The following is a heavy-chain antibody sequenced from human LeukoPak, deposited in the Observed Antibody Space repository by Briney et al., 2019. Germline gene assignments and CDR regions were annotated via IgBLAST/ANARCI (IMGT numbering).Heavy chain of an antibody. CDR1: GFTFSSYG. CDR3: AKYYGEYDFWSGRRAFDI. J-gene: IGHJ3*02. Sequence: GGSLRLSCAASGFTFSSYGMHWVRQAPGKGLEWVAVISYDGSNKYYADSVKGRFTISRDNSKNTLYLQMNSLRAEDTAVYYCAKYYGEYDFWSGRRAFDIWGQGTMVTVS. CDR2: ISYDGSNK. V-gene: IGHV3-30*18. D-gene: IGHD3-3*01.